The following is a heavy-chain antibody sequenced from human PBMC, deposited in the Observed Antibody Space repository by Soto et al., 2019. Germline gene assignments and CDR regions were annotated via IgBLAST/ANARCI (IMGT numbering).Heavy chain of an antibody. CDR2: IYYSGST. CDR1: GGSISSGGYY. D-gene: IGHD5-12*01. Sequence: QVQLQESGPGLVKPSQTLSLTCTVSGGSISSGGYYWNWIRHHPGQGLEWIGYIYYSGSTYYTPSVRGRVTISVDTSKNQFSLKLSSVTVADTAIYYCARADYLDYDMDVWGQGTTVTVSS. V-gene: IGHV4-31*03. J-gene: IGHJ6*02. CDR3: ARADYLDYDMDV.